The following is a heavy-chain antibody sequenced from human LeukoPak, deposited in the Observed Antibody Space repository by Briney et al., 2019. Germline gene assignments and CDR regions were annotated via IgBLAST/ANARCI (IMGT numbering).Heavy chain of an antibody. D-gene: IGHD3-3*01. Sequence: ETLSLTCAVYGGSFSGYYWSWIRQPPGKGLEWIGEINHSGSTNYNPSLKSRVTISVDTSKNQFSLKLSSVTAADTAVYYCAMDYDLNWFDPWGQGTLVTVSS. J-gene: IGHJ5*02. CDR3: AMDYDLNWFDP. V-gene: IGHV4-34*01. CDR2: INHSGST. CDR1: GGSFSGYY.